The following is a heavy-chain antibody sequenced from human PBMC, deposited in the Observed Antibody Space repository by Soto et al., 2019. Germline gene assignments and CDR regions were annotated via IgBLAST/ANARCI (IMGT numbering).Heavy chain of an antibody. CDR3: ARRYGSCFDY. CDR1: RYSIYTYW. CDR2: IFPSDSDT. D-gene: IGHD5-18*01. J-gene: IGHJ4*02. Sequence: PGESQKTYRKGSRYSIYTYWDAWVRQMPGKGLEWMGIIFPSDSDTRYSPSFQGQVTIAADKSISTAYLQWSSLKASDTAMYYCARRYGSCFDYWGQGTLVTVSS. V-gene: IGHV5-51*01.